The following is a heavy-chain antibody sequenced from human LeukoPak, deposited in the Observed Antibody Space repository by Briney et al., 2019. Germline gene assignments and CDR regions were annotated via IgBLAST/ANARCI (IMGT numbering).Heavy chain of an antibody. CDR3: ARDHLTYYYDSSGLY. V-gene: IGHV3-21*01. CDR1: GFTFSSYS. J-gene: IGHJ4*02. CDR2: ISSSSSYI. D-gene: IGHD3-22*01. Sequence: GGSLRLSCAASGFTFSSYSMNWVRQAPGKELEWVSSISSSSSYIYYADSVKGRFTISRDNAKNSLYLQMNSLRAEDTAVYYCARDHLTYYYDSSGLYWGQGTLVTVSS.